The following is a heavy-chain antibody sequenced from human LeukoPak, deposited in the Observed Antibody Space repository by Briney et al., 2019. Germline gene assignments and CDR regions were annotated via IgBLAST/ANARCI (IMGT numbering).Heavy chain of an antibody. D-gene: IGHD3-9*01. V-gene: IGHV1-8*01. CDR3: ARSLELRYFDWLLPKATPFDY. CDR1: GYTFTSYD. Sequence: ASVKVSCKASGYTFTSYDINWVRQATGQGLEWMGWMNPNSGNTGYAQKFQGRVTMTRNTSMSTAYMELSSLRSEDTAVYYCARSLELRYFDWLLPKATPFDYWGQGTLVTVSS. J-gene: IGHJ4*02. CDR2: MNPNSGNT.